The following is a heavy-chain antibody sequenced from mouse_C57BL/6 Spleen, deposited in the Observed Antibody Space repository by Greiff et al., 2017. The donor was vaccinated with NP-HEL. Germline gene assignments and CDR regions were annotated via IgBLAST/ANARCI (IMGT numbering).Heavy chain of an antibody. CDR1: GFTFSSYA. CDR3: ASGGYYYGKGYFDV. Sequence: EVKLVESGGGLVKPGGSLKLSCAASGFTFSSYAMSWVRQTPEKRLAWVATISDGGSYTYYPDNVKGRFTISRDNAKNNLYLQMSHLKSEDTAMYYCASGGYYYGKGYFDVWGTGTTVTVSS. D-gene: IGHD1-1*01. V-gene: IGHV5-4*03. J-gene: IGHJ1*03. CDR2: ISDGGSYT.